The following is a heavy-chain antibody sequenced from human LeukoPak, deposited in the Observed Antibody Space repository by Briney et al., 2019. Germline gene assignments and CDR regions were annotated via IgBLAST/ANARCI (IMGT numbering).Heavy chain of an antibody. D-gene: IGHD6-13*01. CDR3: ARGKARARIAAAGTFDY. CDR1: GFTFSSYE. V-gene: IGHV3-48*03. J-gene: IGHJ4*02. CDR2: ISSSGSTI. Sequence: GGSLRLSCAASGFTFSSYEMNWVRQAPGKGLEWVSYISSSGSTIYYADSVKGRFTISRDNAKNSLYLQMNSLRAEDTAVYYCARGKARARIAAAGTFDYWGQGTLVTVSS.